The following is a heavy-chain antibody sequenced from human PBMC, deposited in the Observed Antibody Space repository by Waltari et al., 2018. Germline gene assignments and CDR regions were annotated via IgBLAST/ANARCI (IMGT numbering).Heavy chain of an antibody. J-gene: IGHJ4*02. Sequence: QVQLQESGPGLVKPSETLSLTCTVSGGSISSYYWSWIRQPPGKGLEWIGYIYYSGSTNYTPSLKSRVTISVDTSKNQFSLKLSSVTAADTAVYYCASWGGYGWYYFDYWGQGTLVTVSS. D-gene: IGHD5-12*01. CDR2: IYYSGST. V-gene: IGHV4-59*01. CDR3: ASWGGYGWYYFDY. CDR1: GGSISSYY.